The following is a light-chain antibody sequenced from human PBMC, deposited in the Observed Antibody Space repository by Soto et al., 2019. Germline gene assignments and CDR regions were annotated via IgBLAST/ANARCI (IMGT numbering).Light chain of an antibody. V-gene: IGLV2-23*02. Sequence: QSALTQPASVSGSPGQSVTISCTGTSRYVGKYNLVSWYQHFPGKAPKLMIFEVTKRPSGISDRFSGSKSGNTASLTISGLQAEDEADYYCSSYSLITPYVFGTGTKVTVL. CDR3: SSYSLITPYV. CDR1: SRYVGKYNL. CDR2: EVT. J-gene: IGLJ1*01.